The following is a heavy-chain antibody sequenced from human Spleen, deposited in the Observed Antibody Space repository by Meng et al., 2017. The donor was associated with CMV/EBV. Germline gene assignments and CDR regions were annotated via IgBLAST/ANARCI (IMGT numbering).Heavy chain of an antibody. Sequence: HLSLLKPRPALANPSETFSHTCTICGGSITSTRSSWGWVRQPPGKGLESIGSIYYRGRTNYNPSLKSRISMSVDMSKNQFSLKVNSVTAADTAIYYCVISSHNWGQGTLVTVSS. J-gene: IGHJ4*02. V-gene: IGHV4-39*07. CDR1: GGSITSTRSS. D-gene: IGHD3-3*02. CDR3: VISSHN. CDR2: IYYRGRT.